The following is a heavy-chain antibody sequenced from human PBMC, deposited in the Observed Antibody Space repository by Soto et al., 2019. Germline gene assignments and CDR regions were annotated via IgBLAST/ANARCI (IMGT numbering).Heavy chain of an antibody. J-gene: IGHJ4*02. D-gene: IGHD6-6*01. CDR3: ARLPYSSSFSFY. CDR1: GGKCVTHW. V-gene: IGHV5-51*01. Sequence: VELKKIWYSDAGGKCVTHWIGWVIKMPGKGLEWMGLIYPGDSHVRYGPSFQGQVTISIDRSTTTAYLQWSSLKASDTAIYYCARLPYSSSFSFYWAQGTLVTVSS. CDR2: IYPGDSHV.